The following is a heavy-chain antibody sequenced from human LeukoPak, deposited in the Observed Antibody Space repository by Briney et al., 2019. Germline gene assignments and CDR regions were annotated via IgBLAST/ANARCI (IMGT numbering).Heavy chain of an antibody. J-gene: IGHJ4*02. Sequence: SVKVSCKASGGTFSSYAISWVRQAPGQGLEWMGRIIPIFGTANYAQKFQGRVTITTDESTSTVYMELRSLRSDDTAVYYCARERSGWPPDYWGQGTLVTVSS. CDR3: ARERSGWPPDY. D-gene: IGHD6-19*01. CDR1: GGTFSSYA. CDR2: IIPIFGTA. V-gene: IGHV1-69*05.